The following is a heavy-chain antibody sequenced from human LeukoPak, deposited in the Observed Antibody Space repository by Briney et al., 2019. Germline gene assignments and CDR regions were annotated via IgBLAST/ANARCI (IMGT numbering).Heavy chain of an antibody. V-gene: IGHV3-11*01. Sequence: GGSLRLSCAASGFTFSDYYMSWIRQAPGKGLEWISYISSSGATIYYADSVKGRFTISRDNAKNSLYLQMNSLRADDTAVYYCAREGTALVTYYFDYWGQGTLVTVSS. CDR1: GFTFSDYY. J-gene: IGHJ4*02. CDR3: AREGTALVTYYFDY. CDR2: ISSSGATI. D-gene: IGHD5-18*01.